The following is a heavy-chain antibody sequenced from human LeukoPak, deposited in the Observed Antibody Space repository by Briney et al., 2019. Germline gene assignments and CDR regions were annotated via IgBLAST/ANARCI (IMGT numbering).Heavy chain of an antibody. V-gene: IGHV3-7*01. CDR1: GFTFSSYW. CDR3: ARDQTRIAVAGTSSYYFDY. J-gene: IGHJ4*02. CDR2: IKQDGSEK. Sequence: GGSLRLSCAASGFTFSSYWMSWVRQAPGKGLEWVANIKQDGSEKYYVDSVKGRFTISRDNAKNSLYLQMNSLRAEDTAVYYCARDQTRIAVAGTSSYYFDYWGQGTLVTVSS. D-gene: IGHD6-19*01.